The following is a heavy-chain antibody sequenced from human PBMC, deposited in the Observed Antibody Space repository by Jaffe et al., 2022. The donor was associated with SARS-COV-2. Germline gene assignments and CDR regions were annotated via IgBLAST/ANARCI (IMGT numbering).Heavy chain of an antibody. J-gene: IGHJ4*02. CDR1: GDSISSGTYH. CDR3: AIYRLGAGGTGY. D-gene: IGHD6-13*01. CDR2: RYPSGSA. Sequence: QVQLQESGPGLVKPSQTLSLTCTVSGDSISSGTYHWSWIRQPAGKGLEWIGQRYPSGSAYYNPSLKSRATISLDTSKNQFSLTLTSVTAADTAVYYCAIYRLGAGGTGYWGQGTLVTVSS. V-gene: IGHV4-61*02.